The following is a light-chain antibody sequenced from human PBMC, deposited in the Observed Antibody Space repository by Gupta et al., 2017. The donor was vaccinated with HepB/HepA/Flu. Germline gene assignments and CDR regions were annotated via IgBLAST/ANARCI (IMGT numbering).Light chain of an antibody. CDR1: SSNIGNNY. Sequence: QSVSTHPPSASAASVLTVTISCSGSSSNIGNNYVSWYQQLPRSAPKLLIFENYKRPSGIPDRFSGSKSGTSDTLAINGLQTGEEAVYYCGTWDNILSGWVFGGGTQLTVL. CDR2: ENY. V-gene: IGLV1-51*02. CDR3: GTWDNILSGWV. J-gene: IGLJ3*02.